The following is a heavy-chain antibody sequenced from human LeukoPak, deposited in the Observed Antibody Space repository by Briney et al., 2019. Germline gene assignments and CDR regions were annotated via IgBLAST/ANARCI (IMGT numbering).Heavy chain of an antibody. Sequence: PSQTLSLTCTVSGGSISSGSYYWSWIRQPAGKGLEWIGRIYTSGSTNYNPSLKSRVTISVDTSKNQFSLKLSSVTAADTAVYYCARMDLQYPHGGDAFDIWGQGTMVTVSS. J-gene: IGHJ3*02. D-gene: IGHD4-11*01. CDR1: GGSISSGSYY. V-gene: IGHV4-61*02. CDR3: ARMDLQYPHGGDAFDI. CDR2: IYTSGST.